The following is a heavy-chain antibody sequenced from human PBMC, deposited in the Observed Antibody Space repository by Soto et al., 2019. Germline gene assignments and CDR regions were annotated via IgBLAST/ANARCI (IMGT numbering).Heavy chain of an antibody. CDR3: VRGSYSSASCYTGDY. CDR2: IYFTGST. Sequence: SETLSLTCTVSNASISSYYWSWIRQPPGKGLEWIGYIYFTGSTNYNPSLKSRVTISVDTSKNHFSLKLSSVTAGDTAVYYCVRGSYSSASCYTGDYWGQGILVTVSS. D-gene: IGHD2-2*02. CDR1: NASISSYY. J-gene: IGHJ4*02. V-gene: IGHV4-59*01.